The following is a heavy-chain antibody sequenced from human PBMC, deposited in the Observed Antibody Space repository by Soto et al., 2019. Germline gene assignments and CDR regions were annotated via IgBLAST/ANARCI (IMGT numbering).Heavy chain of an antibody. V-gene: IGHV4-31*03. CDR2: IYYSGSA. D-gene: IGHD4-17*01. Sequence: QVQLQESGPGLVKPSPTLSLTCTVSGGSIGSGGHYWSWIRQHPGKGLEWIGYIYYSGSAYYNPYLKSRVTISVDTSKNQFSLRLSSVTAADTAVYFCARTYGDYVYYFDYWGQGTLVTVSS. J-gene: IGHJ4*02. CDR3: ARTYGDYVYYFDY. CDR1: GGSIGSGGHY.